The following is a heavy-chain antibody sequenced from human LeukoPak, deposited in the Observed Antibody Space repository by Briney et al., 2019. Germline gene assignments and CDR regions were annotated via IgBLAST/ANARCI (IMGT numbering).Heavy chain of an antibody. Sequence: GRSLRLSCAASGFTFSSYSMNWVRQAPGKGLEWVSVIWYDGSNKYYADSVKGRFTISRDNSKNTLYLQMNSLRAEDTAVYYCARERFPTLLYYCGMDVWGQGTTVTVSS. CDR3: ARERFPTLLYYCGMDV. D-gene: IGHD3-10*01. CDR2: IWYDGSNK. V-gene: IGHV3-33*01. J-gene: IGHJ6*02. CDR1: GFTFSSYS.